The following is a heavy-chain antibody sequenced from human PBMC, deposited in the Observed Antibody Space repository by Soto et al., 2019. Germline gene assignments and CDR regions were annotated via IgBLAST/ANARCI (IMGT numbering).Heavy chain of an antibody. D-gene: IGHD5-12*01. CDR3: ASTRRDGYNNYYYYYGMDV. CDR1: GFTFSSYN. Sequence: GGSLRLSCAASGFTFSSYNMNWVRQAPGKGLEWVSSISSSSSYIYYADSVKGRFTISRDNAKNPLYLQMNSLRAEDTAVYYSASTRRDGYNNYYYYYGMDVWGQGTTVTVSS. J-gene: IGHJ6*02. CDR2: ISSSSSYI. V-gene: IGHV3-21*01.